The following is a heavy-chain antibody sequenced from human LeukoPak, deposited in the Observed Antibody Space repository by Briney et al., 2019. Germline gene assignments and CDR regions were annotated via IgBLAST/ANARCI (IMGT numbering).Heavy chain of an antibody. Sequence: GGSLRLSCAASGFTFSSYSMNWVRQAPGKGLEWVPYISSSSSTIYYADSVKGRFTISRDNAKNSLYLQMNSLRAEDTAVYYCAREVGELQFLEWLYPIWGQGTLVTVSS. CDR1: GFTFSSYS. J-gene: IGHJ4*02. CDR2: ISSSSSTI. V-gene: IGHV3-48*01. D-gene: IGHD3-3*01. CDR3: AREVGELQFLEWLYPI.